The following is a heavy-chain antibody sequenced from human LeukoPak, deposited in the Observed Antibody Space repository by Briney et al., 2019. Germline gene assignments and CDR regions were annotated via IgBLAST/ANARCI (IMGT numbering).Heavy chain of an antibody. CDR1: GFTFGDYA. Sequence: GRSLRLSCAASGFTFGDYAMHWVRQGPGKGLEWVSGISWKSGGIGYADSVKGRFTISRDNAKNSLYLQMNSLRPEDTALYYCAQGVTAAGTNYLDYWGQGTLVTVSS. CDR3: AQGVTAAGTNYLDY. V-gene: IGHV3-9*01. CDR2: ISWKSGGI. D-gene: IGHD6-13*01. J-gene: IGHJ4*02.